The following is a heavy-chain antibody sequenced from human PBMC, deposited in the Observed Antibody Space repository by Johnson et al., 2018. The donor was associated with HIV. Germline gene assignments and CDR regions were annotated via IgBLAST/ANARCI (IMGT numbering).Heavy chain of an antibody. Sequence: VQLVESGGGLVQPGGSLRLSCAASGFTFSSYAMSWVRQAPGKGLEWVSAISGSGGSTYYADSVQGRFTISRDNSKNTLYLQMKSLRAEDTALYYCAKDRVGHSVGDAFDIWGQGRMVTVSS. V-gene: IGHV3-23*04. CDR1: GFTFSSYA. D-gene: IGHD1-26*01. CDR3: AKDRVGHSVGDAFDI. CDR2: ISGSGGST. J-gene: IGHJ3*02.